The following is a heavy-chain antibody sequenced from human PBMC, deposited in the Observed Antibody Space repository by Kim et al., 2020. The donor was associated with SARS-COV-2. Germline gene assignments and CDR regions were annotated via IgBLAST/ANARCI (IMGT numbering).Heavy chain of an antibody. CDR1: GGSISSYY. D-gene: IGHD3-3*01. Sequence: SETLSLTCTVSGGSISSYYWSWIRQPPGKGLEWIWYIYYTGSTNYNPSLKSRVTISVDTSKNQFSLKLSSVTAADTAVYYCASAAVFGTWDYWGQGTLVTVSS. CDR3: ASAAVFGTWDY. CDR2: IYYTGST. J-gene: IGHJ4*02. V-gene: IGHV4-59*01.